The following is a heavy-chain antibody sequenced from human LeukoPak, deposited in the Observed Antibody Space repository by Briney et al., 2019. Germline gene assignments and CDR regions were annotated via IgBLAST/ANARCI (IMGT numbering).Heavy chain of an antibody. D-gene: IGHD3-22*01. CDR2: IYYSGST. J-gene: IGHJ4*02. CDR3: AREVYDSSGYYFPPEHFGY. CDR1: GGSISSSSYY. Sequence: PSETLSLTCTVSGGSISSSSYYWGWIRQPPGKGLEWIGSIYYSGSTYYNPSLKSRVTISVDTSKNQFSLKLSSVTAADTAVYYCAREVYDSSGYYFPPEHFGYWGQGTLVTVSS. V-gene: IGHV4-39*07.